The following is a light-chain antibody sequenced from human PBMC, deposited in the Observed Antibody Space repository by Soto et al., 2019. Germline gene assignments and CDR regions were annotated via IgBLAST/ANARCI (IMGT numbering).Light chain of an antibody. Sequence: VFTKSKYTVALSPVNRVLLSCSANERISHSLAWYQQKPGQAPRLLIYDASTRATGVPARFSGSGSGTDFTLTISSLDAEDFAVYYCQQGTNWSPSITLGQ. CDR2: DAS. CDR3: QQGTNWSPSIT. J-gene: IGKJ5*01. V-gene: IGKV3-11*01. CDR1: ERISHS.